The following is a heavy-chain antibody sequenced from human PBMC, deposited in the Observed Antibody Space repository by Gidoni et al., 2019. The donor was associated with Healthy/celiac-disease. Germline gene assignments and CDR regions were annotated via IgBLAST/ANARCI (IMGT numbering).Heavy chain of an antibody. CDR3: ANLFGYSYSVGFDY. V-gene: IGHV3-30*18. J-gene: IGHJ4*02. CDR2: ISYDGSNK. D-gene: IGHD5-18*01. Sequence: QVQLVESVGGVVQPGRSLRLSSAASGFTFSSYGMHWVRQAPGKGLEWVAVISYDGSNKYYADSVKGRFTISRDNSKNKLYLQMNSLRAEDTAVYYCANLFGYSYSVGFDYWGQGTLVTVSS. CDR1: GFTFSSYG.